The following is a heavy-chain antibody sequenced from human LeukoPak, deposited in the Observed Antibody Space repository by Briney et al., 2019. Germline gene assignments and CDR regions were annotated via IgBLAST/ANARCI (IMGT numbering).Heavy chain of an antibody. J-gene: IGHJ4*02. CDR1: GYSISSGYY. CDR3: ARGSTGPRWFGKNRYYFDY. CDR2: IYHSGST. D-gene: IGHD3-10*01. Sequence: PSETLSLTCTVSGYSISSGYYWGWVRQPPGKGLEWIGSIYHSGSTYYNPSLKSRVTISVDTSKNQFSLKLSSVTAADTAVYYCARGSTGPRWFGKNRYYFDYWGQGTLVTVSS. V-gene: IGHV4-38-2*02.